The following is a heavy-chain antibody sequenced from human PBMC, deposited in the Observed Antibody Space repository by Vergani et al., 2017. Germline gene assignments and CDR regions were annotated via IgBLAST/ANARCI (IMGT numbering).Heavy chain of an antibody. V-gene: IGHV3-11*05. Sequence: VQLVESGGGLVKPGGSLRLSCAASGFTFSDYYMSWIRQAPGKGLEWVSYISSSSSYTNYADSVKGRFTISRDNAKNSLYLQMNSLRAEDTAVYYCARDTLPYCSGGSCFYYYYYGMDVWGQGNPGHRLL. D-gene: IGHD2-15*01. CDR3: ARDTLPYCSGGSCFYYYYYGMDV. CDR1: GFTFSDYY. CDR2: ISSSSSYT. J-gene: IGHJ6*02.